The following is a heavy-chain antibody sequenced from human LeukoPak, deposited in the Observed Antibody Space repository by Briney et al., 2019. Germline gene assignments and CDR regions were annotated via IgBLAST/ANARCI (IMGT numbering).Heavy chain of an antibody. D-gene: IGHD6-13*01. CDR2: IYYSGST. J-gene: IGHJ5*02. CDR1: GGSISSYY. Sequence: SETLSLTCTVSGGSISSYYWSWIRQPPGKGLEWIGYIYYSGSTNYNPSLKSRVTISVDTSKNQFSLKLSSVTAADTAVYYCAGHAPGSSWLNWFDPWGQGTLVTVSS. CDR3: AGHAPGSSWLNWFDP. V-gene: IGHV4-59*08.